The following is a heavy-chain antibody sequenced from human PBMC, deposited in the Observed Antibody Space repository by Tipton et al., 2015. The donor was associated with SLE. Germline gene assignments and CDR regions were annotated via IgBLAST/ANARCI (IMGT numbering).Heavy chain of an antibody. CDR2: ISAYNGNT. J-gene: IGHJ4*02. D-gene: IGHD6-13*01. CDR1: GYTFTSYG. V-gene: IGHV1-18*01. Sequence: VQLVQSGAEVKKPGASVKVSCKASGYTFTSYGISWVRQAPGQGLEWMGWISAYNGNTNYAQKLQGRVTMTTDTSTSTAYMELRSLRSDDTAVYYCARESGYDWEQQLVPPCDYWGQGTLVTVSS. CDR3: ARESGYDWEQQLVPPCDY.